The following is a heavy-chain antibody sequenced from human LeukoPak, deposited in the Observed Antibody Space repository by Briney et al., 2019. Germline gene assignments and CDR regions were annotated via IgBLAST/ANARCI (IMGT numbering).Heavy chain of an antibody. CDR1: GYTFTSYG. V-gene: IGHV1-18*01. J-gene: IGHJ4*02. Sequence: ASVKVSCKASGYTFTSYGISWVRPAPGQGLEWMGWISAYNGNTNYAQKLQGRVTMTTNTSTSTAYMELRSLRSDDTAVYYCARDLRSVRRVGALPGYWGQGTLVTVSS. CDR2: ISAYNGNT. D-gene: IGHD1-26*01. CDR3: ARDLRSVRRVGALPGY.